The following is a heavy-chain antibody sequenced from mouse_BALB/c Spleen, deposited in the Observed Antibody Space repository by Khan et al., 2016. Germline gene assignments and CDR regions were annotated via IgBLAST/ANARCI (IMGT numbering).Heavy chain of an antibody. CDR1: GFNIKDTY. Sequence: VQLKESGAELVKPGASVTLSCTASGFNIKDTYLHWVKQRPEQGLEWIGRIDPANGNFKFDPKFQGKATLTPDTYSNTTYLQLTGLTSADTAVYYCAGGNSPFDYWGQGTTLTVSS. CDR2: IDPANGNF. V-gene: IGHV14-3*02. J-gene: IGHJ2*01. CDR3: AGGNSPFDY. D-gene: IGHD2-1*01.